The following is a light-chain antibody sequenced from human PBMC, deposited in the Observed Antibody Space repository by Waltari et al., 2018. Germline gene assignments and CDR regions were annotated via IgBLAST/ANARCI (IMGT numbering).Light chain of an antibody. CDR1: SSAVGSYTL. V-gene: IGLV2-23*01. Sequence: SALPQPASVSGPPAQSLPLSCTGPSSAVGSYTLFSWYQQPPGKAPKPMIYEGSKRPSGVSNRFSGSKSGNTASLTISGLQAEDEADYYCCSYAGSSSYVFGTGTKVTVL. CDR2: EGS. J-gene: IGLJ1*01. CDR3: CSYAGSSSYV.